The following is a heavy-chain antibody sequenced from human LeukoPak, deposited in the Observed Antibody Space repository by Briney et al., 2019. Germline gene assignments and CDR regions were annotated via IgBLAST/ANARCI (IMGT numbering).Heavy chain of an antibody. Sequence: SETLPLTCAVYGGSFSGYYWSWIRQPPGKGLEWIGEINHSGSTNYNPSLKSRVTISVDTSKNQFSLKLSSVTAADTAVYYCARDGVGKGYFDYWGQGTLVTVSS. CDR3: ARDGVGKGYFDY. D-gene: IGHD4-23*01. V-gene: IGHV4-34*01. CDR2: INHSGST. J-gene: IGHJ4*02. CDR1: GGSFSGYY.